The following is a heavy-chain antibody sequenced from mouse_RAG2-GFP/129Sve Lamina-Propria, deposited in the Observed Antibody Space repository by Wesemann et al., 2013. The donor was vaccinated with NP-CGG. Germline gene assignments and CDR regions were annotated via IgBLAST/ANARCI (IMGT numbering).Heavy chain of an antibody. CDR2: ISDGGSYT. CDR1: GFTFSSYA. CDR3: ARRAYGYSWFAY. J-gene: IGHJ3*01. Sequence: EMVLGESGGGLVKPGGSLKLSCAASGFTFSSYAMSWVRQTPEKRLEWVATISDGGSYTYYPDNVKGRFTISRDNAKNNLYLQMSHLKSEDTAMYYCARRAYGYSWFAYWGQGTLVTVSA. V-gene: IGHV5-4*01. D-gene: IGHD2-2*01.